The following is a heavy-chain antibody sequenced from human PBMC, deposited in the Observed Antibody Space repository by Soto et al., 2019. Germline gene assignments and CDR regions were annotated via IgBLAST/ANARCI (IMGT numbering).Heavy chain of an antibody. CDR2: ISGSGGST. J-gene: IGHJ4*02. V-gene: IGHV3-23*01. D-gene: IGHD5-18*01. CDR3: AKETRIQLWCPDY. Sequence: PGGSLRVSCAASGFTFISYAMSWVRQAPGKGLEWVSAISGSGGSTYYADSVKGRFTISRDNSKNTLYLQMNSLRAEDTAVYYCAKETRIQLWCPDYWGQGTLVTVSS. CDR1: GFTFISYA.